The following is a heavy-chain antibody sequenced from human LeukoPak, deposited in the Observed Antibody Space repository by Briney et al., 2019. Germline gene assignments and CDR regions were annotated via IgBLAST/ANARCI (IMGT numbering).Heavy chain of an antibody. CDR3: ATQYSSSWYSN. CDR2: ISGSGGGT. V-gene: IGHV3-23*01. D-gene: IGHD6-13*01. Sequence: GGSLRLSCAASGFTFSTYAMSWVRQAPGRGLEWVSTISGSGGGTYFADSVKGRFTISRDNSKNTLYLQMNNLRAEDTAVYYCATQYSSSWYSNWGQGTLVTVSS. J-gene: IGHJ4*02. CDR1: GFTFSTYA.